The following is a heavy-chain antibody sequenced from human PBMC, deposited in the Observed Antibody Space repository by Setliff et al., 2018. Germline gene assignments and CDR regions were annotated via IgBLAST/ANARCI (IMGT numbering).Heavy chain of an antibody. CDR3: ARVPATVTTFYYYYMDV. Sequence: SETLSLTCTVSGGSISTTDYYWGWIRQPPGKGLEWIGYIYYSGSTNYNPSLKSRVTISVDTSKNQFSLKLSSVTAEDTAVYYCARVPATVTTFYYYYMDVWGKGTTVTVSS. CDR1: GGSISTTDYY. J-gene: IGHJ6*03. CDR2: IYYSGST. V-gene: IGHV4-61*08. D-gene: IGHD4-17*01.